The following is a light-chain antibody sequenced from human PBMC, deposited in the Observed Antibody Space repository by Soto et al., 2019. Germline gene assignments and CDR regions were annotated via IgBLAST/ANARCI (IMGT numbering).Light chain of an antibody. V-gene: IGKV1-5*03. Sequence: DIQMTQSPSTLSGSVGDRVTITCRASQTISSWLAWYQQKPGKAPKVLIHMASSLKSGVPSRFSGSGSGTEFTLTITSLQPDDSATYYCQQYNSLSSVSFGGGTKVEI. J-gene: IGKJ4*01. CDR1: QTISSW. CDR2: MAS. CDR3: QQYNSLSSVS.